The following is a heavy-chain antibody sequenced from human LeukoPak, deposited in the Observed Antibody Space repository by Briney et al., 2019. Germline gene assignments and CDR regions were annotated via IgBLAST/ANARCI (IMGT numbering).Heavy chain of an antibody. V-gene: IGHV1-8*01. CDR2: MNPNSGNT. J-gene: IGHJ5*02. CDR1: GYTFTSYD. Sequence: GASVKVSCKASGYTFTSYDINWVRQATGQGLEWMGWMNPNSGNTGYAQKFQGRVTMTRNTSISTAYMELSSLRSEDTGVYYCARGKAHCSSTSCYGGWFDPWGQGTLVTVSS. D-gene: IGHD2-2*01. CDR3: ARGKAHCSSTSCYGGWFDP.